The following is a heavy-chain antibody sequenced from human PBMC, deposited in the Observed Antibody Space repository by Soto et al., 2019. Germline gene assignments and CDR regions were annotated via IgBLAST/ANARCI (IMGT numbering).Heavy chain of an antibody. CDR1: DFSFRING. CDR3: VREGAVDAFDR. V-gene: IGHV3-48*03. D-gene: IGHD3-16*01. J-gene: IGHJ3*01. Sequence: VQLEESGGGLVQPGGSLRLSCAASDFSFRINGMNCVRQAPGRGLEWVSYIIGSGNTIYYADSVKGRFTFSRDNAKNSLFLQMNSLRAEDTAVYYCVREGAVDAFDRWGKGTMVNVSS. CDR2: IIGSGNTI.